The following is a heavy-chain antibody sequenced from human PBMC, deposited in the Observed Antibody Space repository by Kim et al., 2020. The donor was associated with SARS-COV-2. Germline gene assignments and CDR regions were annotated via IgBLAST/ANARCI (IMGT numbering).Heavy chain of an antibody. V-gene: IGHV4-39*01. D-gene: IGHD7-27*01. CDR1: SDSISSAGNS. Sequence: SETLSLTCTVSSDSISSAGNSWGWIRQPPGKGLEWVGTFSSSESAYYNPSLKSRVTISVDTSKTQFSLNLSSVTDADTAVYYCARLEWTGVGGRGFLDCWGQGTLVTVSS. CDR2: FSSSESA. CDR3: ARLEWTGVGGRGFLDC. J-gene: IGHJ4*02.